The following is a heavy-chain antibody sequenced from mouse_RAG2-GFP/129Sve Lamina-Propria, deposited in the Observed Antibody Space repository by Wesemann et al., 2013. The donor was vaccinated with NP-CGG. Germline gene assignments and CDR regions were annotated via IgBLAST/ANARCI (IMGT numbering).Heavy chain of an antibody. Sequence: EVKLVESGGGLVQPGGSLSLSCAASGFTFTDYYMSWVRQPPGKALEWLALIRNKANGYTTEYSASVKGRFTISRDNSQSILYLQMNALRAEDSATYYCARDIRWDWYFDVWGAGTTVTVSS. J-gene: IGHJ1*01. CDR1: GFTFTDYY. V-gene: IGHV7-3*04. D-gene: IGHD1-1*02. CDR3: ARDIRWDWYFDV. CDR2: IRNKANGYTT.